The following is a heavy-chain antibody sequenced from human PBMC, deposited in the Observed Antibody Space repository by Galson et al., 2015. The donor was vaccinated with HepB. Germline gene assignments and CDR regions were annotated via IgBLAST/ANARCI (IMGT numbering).Heavy chain of an antibody. CDR3: ARYPRHSTGWCLDL. D-gene: IGHD6-19*01. CDR2: ISGSSSTI. CDR1: GITFSDYY. V-gene: IGHV3-11*01. J-gene: IGHJ2*01. Sequence: SLRLSCAASGITFSDYYVTWIRQAPGKGLEWVSYISGSSSTIYYADSVRGRFTISRDNAKNSLFLQMNSLRVGDTAMYYCARYPRHSTGWCLDLWGRGTLVTVSS.